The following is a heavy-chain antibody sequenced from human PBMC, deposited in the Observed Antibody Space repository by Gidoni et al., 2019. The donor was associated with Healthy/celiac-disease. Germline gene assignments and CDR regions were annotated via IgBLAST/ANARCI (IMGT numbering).Heavy chain of an antibody. D-gene: IGHD1-1*01. V-gene: IGHV3-30-3*01. CDR1: GFTFSSYA. J-gene: IGHJ3*02. CDR2: ISYDGSNK. CDR3: ARNDAFDI. Sequence: QVPLVESGGGVVHPGGSLRLPCAASGFTFSSYAMHWVRQAPGKGLEWVAVISYDGSNKYYSDSVKRRFTISRDNSKNTLYLQMNSLRAEDTAVYYCARNDAFDIWGQGTMVTVSS.